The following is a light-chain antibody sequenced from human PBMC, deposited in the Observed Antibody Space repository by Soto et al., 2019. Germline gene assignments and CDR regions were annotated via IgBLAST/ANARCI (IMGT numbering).Light chain of an antibody. CDR1: SSNIGAIYD. V-gene: IGLV1-40*01. J-gene: IGLJ2*01. CDR2: GTY. Sequence: VLTQPPSVSGAPGQRVTISCTGSSSNIGAIYDVHWYQQLPGTAPKLLIYGTYNRPSGVPDRFSGSKSGTSASLAITGLQADDEADYYCQSYDSSLSGSKVVFGGGTKVTVL. CDR3: QSYDSSLSGSKVV.